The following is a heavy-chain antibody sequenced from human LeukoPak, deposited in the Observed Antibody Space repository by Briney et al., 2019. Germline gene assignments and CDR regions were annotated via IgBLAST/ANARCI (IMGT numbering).Heavy chain of an antibody. J-gene: IGHJ3*02. CDR2: ISGSGGST. D-gene: IGHD6-13*01. V-gene: IGHV3-23*01. Sequence: GGSLRLSCAASGFTVSSNYMSWVRQAPGKGLEWVSAISGSGGSTYYADSVKGRFTISRDNSKNTLYLQMNSLRAEDTAVYYCAKVRSSSWYDRPDAFDIWGQGTMVTVSS. CDR3: AKVRSSSWYDRPDAFDI. CDR1: GFTVSSNY.